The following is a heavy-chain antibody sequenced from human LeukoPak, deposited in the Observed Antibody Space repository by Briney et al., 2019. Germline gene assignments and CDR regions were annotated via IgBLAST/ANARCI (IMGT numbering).Heavy chain of an antibody. CDR2: VHYTRSYSGTT. J-gene: IGHJ3*01. V-gene: IGHV4-39*07. CDR3: ARTYKYGSGSYAENAFDV. CDR1: SGSIGSDALY. D-gene: IGHD3-10*01. Sequence: PSETLSLTCTVSSGSIGSDALYWGWIRQSPGKGLEWIGSVHYTRSYSGTTYYNPSLESRVTVSTDRSKTLCSLKLTSVTAADTAVYYCARTYKYGSGSYAENAFDVWGQGTMVTVSS.